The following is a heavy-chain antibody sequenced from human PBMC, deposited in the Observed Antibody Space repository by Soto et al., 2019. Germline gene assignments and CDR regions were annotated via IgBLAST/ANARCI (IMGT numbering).Heavy chain of an antibody. CDR3: ATRDLSYSDFWSGYSRDYGVDV. Sequence: QVQLEQSGAEVRKPGASVKVSCKASGNTLTNYYMQWVRQAPGQGLEWMGIINPSGESTGYAQKFQGRVKRTRDTSTSSVYMELSSLTSDDSAVYFCATRDLSYSDFWSGYSRDYGVDVWGQGTTVTVSS. CDR1: GNTLTNYY. CDR2: INPSGEST. D-gene: IGHD3-3*01. J-gene: IGHJ6*02. V-gene: IGHV1-46*01.